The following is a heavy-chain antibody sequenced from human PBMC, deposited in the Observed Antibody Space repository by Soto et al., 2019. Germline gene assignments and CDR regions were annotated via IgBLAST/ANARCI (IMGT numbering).Heavy chain of an antibody. J-gene: IGHJ4*02. Sequence: SVKVSCKASGGTFSSYAISWVRQAPGQGLEWMGGIIPIFGTANYAQKFQGRVTITADESTSTAYMELSSLRSEDTAVFYCAREAPPTSMVRGVIDYWGQGTLVTVSS. CDR2: IIPIFGTA. CDR3: AREAPPTSMVRGVIDY. D-gene: IGHD3-10*01. V-gene: IGHV1-69*13. CDR1: GGTFSSYA.